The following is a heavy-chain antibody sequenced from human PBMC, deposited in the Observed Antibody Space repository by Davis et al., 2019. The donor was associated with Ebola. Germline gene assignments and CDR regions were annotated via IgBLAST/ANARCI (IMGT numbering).Heavy chain of an antibody. J-gene: IGHJ6*02. CDR2: INPSGGST. V-gene: IGHV1-46*01. D-gene: IGHD2-2*01. Sequence: AASPKLSSKASGYTFSIYYMHTVRQAPGQGLEWMGIINPSGGSTSYAQKFQGRVTITADKSTSTAYMELSSLRSEDTAVYYCARDASIRGAYCSSTSCYQAVYGMDVWGQGTTVTVSS. CDR3: ARDASIRGAYCSSTSCYQAVYGMDV. CDR1: GYTFSIYY.